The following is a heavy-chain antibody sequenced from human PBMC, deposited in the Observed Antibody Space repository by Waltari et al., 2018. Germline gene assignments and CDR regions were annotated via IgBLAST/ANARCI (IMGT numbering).Heavy chain of an antibody. CDR1: GFTFSTYG. Sequence: QVQLVESGGDVVQPGKSLRLPCAAYGFTFSTYGMIWVRQAPGKGLGWVAVIWYDGSNKYYGESVKGRFTISRDNSKNTLYLQMNSLRVEDTAVYYCARSNEFSSGPAKYWGQGTLVTVSS. D-gene: IGHD3-22*01. V-gene: IGHV3-33*01. CDR3: ARSNEFSSGPAKY. CDR2: IWYDGSNK. J-gene: IGHJ4*02.